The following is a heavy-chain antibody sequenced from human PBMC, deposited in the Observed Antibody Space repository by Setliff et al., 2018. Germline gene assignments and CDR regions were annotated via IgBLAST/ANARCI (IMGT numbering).Heavy chain of an antibody. CDR1: GFTFSGAE. Sequence: PGGSLRLSCAASGFTFSGAEIHWVRQASGKGLEWVGRIRSKADKYATDYGASAKGRFIISRDDSKKTAYLQMNSLRGEDTAVYYCARDNVILDDSRGIFYPWFDPWGQGTRVTVSS. V-gene: IGHV3-73*01. CDR2: IRSKADKYAT. D-gene: IGHD4-4*01. CDR3: ARDNVILDDSRGIFYPWFDP. J-gene: IGHJ5*02.